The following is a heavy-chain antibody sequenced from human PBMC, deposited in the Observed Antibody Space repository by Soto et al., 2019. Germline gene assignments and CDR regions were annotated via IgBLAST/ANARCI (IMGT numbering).Heavy chain of an antibody. D-gene: IGHD6-6*01. CDR2: ISGSGGST. V-gene: IGHV3-23*01. J-gene: IGHJ4*02. Sequence: QAGGSLRLSCAASGFPFNSYAMCWVPQAPGKGLEWVSAISGSGGSTYYADSVQGRFTISRDNTNNKLYLQMNSLRAEDTGVYYCAKDGRIAARGYWGQGTRVTVAS. CDR1: GFPFNSYA. CDR3: AKDGRIAARGY.